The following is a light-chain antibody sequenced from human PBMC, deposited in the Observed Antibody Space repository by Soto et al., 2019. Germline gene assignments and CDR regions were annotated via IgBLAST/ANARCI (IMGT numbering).Light chain of an antibody. CDR2: DTS. CDR1: HSVGST. V-gene: IGKV3-15*01. Sequence: ETVMTQSPATLSVSPGESATLSCRASHSVGSTLAWYQQKPGQAPRLLMYDTSTRATGIPARFSGSGSGTEFTLTISSLQPGDFATYYCQQSHIMPWTFGQGTKVDIK. CDR3: QQSHIMPWT. J-gene: IGKJ1*01.